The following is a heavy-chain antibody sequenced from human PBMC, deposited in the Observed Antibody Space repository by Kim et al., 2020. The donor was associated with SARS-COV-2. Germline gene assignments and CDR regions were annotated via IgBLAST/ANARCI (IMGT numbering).Heavy chain of an antibody. Sequence: SETLSLTCAVYGGSFSGYYWSWIRQPPGKGLEWIGEINHSGSTNYNPSLKSRVTISVDTSKNQFSLKLSSVTAADTAVYYCARGYEGRVPFDYWGQGTLVTVSS. CDR3: ARGYEGRVPFDY. J-gene: IGHJ4*02. V-gene: IGHV4-34*01. CDR2: INHSGST. CDR1: GGSFSGYY. D-gene: IGHD5-12*01.